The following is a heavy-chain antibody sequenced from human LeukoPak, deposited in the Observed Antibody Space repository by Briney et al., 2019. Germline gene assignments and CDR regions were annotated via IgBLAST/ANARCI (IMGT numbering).Heavy chain of an antibody. CDR2: IYTSGST. CDR3: ARDTTTYSGSYYDAFDI. V-gene: IGHV4-4*07. J-gene: IGHJ3*02. Sequence: SETLSLTCTVSGGSISSYYWSWIRQPAGKGLEWIGRIYTSGSTNYNPSLKSRVTMSVDTSKNQFSLKLSSVTAADTAVYYCARDTTTYSGSYYDAFDIWGQGTMVTVSS. CDR1: GGSISSYY. D-gene: IGHD1-26*01.